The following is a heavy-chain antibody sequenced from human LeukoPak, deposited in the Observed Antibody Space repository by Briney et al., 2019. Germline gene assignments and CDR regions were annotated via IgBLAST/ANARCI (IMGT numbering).Heavy chain of an antibody. D-gene: IGHD4-17*01. CDR3: ARDNNDYGDYERAFDI. CDR2: INPSGGST. CDR1: GYTFTSYY. Sequence: GASVKVSCKASGYTFTSYYMHWVRQAPGQGLEWMGIINPSGGSTSYAQKFQGRATMTRDTSTSTVYMELSSLRSEDTAVYYCARDNNDYGDYERAFDIWGQGTMVTVSS. J-gene: IGHJ3*02. V-gene: IGHV1-46*01.